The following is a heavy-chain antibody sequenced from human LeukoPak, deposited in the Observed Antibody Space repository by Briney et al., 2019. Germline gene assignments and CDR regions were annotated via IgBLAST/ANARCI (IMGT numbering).Heavy chain of an antibody. CDR3: ARQGSYMMTADFDY. CDR2: IYYSGST. D-gene: IGHD3-16*01. CDR1: GGSISSYY. J-gene: IGHJ4*02. Sequence: SETLSLTCTVSGGSISSYYWSWIRQPAGKGLEWIGYIYYSGSTNYNPSLKSRVTISVDTSKNQFSLKLSSVTAADTAVYYRARQGSYMMTADFDYWGQGTLVTVSS. V-gene: IGHV4-59*08.